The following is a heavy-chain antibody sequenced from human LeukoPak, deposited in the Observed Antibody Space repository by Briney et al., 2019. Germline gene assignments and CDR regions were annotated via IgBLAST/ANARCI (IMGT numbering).Heavy chain of an antibody. V-gene: IGHV4-59*02. CDR2: IYYIGST. CDR1: GGSVSSYY. CDR3: ARYSSWYVDY. Sequence: KPSETLSLTCTVSGGSVSSYYWSWIRQPPGEGLEWIGYIYYIGSTNYNPSLKSRVTISVDTSKNQFSLKLSSVTAADTAVYYCARYSSWYVDYWGQGTLVTVSS. D-gene: IGHD6-13*01. J-gene: IGHJ4*02.